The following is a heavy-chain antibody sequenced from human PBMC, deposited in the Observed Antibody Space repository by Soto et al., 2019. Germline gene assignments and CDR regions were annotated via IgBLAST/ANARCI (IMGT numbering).Heavy chain of an antibody. D-gene: IGHD2-8*01. Sequence: PAGTXSLTCAVSGGSISSSSYYWGWIRQPPGKGLEWIGSIYYSGITYYNPSLKSLVTISVDTSKNQFSLKLSSVTAADTAVYYCARNTNKKIVFGYWGQGTLVTVSS. V-gene: IGHV4-39*01. CDR3: ARNTNKKIVFGY. CDR2: IYYSGIT. CDR1: GGSISSSSYY. J-gene: IGHJ4*02.